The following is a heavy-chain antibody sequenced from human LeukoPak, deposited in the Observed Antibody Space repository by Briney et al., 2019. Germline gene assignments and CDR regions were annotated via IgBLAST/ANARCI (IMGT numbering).Heavy chain of an antibody. CDR3: ARVPTKARRNWFDP. Sequence: ASVKVSCKASGYTFTSYGINWVRQATGQGLEWMGWMNPNSGNTGYAEEFQGRVTMTRNTSISTAYMELSSLRSADTAVYYCARVPTKARRNWFDPWGQGTLVTVSS. D-gene: IGHD1-1*01. CDR1: GYTFTSYG. J-gene: IGHJ5*02. V-gene: IGHV1-8*01. CDR2: MNPNSGNT.